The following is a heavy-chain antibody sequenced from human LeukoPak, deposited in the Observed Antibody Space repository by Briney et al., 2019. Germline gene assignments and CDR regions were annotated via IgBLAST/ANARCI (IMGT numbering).Heavy chain of an antibody. CDR1: GFTFSGYS. Sequence: PGGSLRLSCAASGFTFSGYSMNWVRQAPGKGLEWVSYISSSSSTIYYADSVKGRFTISRDNAKNSLYLQMNGLRDEDTAVYYCARCPCSSPSCRFFDYWGQGTLVTVSS. CDR2: ISSSSSTI. V-gene: IGHV3-48*02. D-gene: IGHD2-2*01. J-gene: IGHJ4*02. CDR3: ARCPCSSPSCRFFDY.